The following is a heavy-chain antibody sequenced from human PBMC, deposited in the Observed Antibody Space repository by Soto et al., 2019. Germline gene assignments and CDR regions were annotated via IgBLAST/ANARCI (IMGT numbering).Heavy chain of an antibody. CDR1: GGSISSSSYY. V-gene: IGHV4-39*01. CDR2: IYYSGST. J-gene: IGHJ5*02. CDR3: ARGDYSNYNWFDP. D-gene: IGHD4-4*01. Sequence: PSETLSLTCTVSGGSISSSSYYWGWIRQPPGKGLEWIGSIYYSGSTYYNPSLKSRVTISVDTSKNQFSLKLSSVTAADTAVYYCARGDYSNYNWFDPWGQGTPVTV.